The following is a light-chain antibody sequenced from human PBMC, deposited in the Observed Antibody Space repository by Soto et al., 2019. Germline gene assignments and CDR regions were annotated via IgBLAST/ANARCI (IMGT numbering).Light chain of an antibody. J-gene: IGKJ1*01. V-gene: IGKV1-5*03. CDR3: QKYNSYWT. CDR2: KAS. Sequence: DIQMTQSPSTLSASVGDRVTITCRASQSISSGLAWYQQKPGKAPKLLIYKASSLESGVPSRFSGSGSGTEFTLNISRLQPDDFSTYYCQKYNSYWTFGQGTKVELK. CDR1: QSISSG.